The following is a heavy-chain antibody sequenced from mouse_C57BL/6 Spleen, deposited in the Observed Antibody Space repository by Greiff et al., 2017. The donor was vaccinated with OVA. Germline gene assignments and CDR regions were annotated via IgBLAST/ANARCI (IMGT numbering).Heavy chain of an antibody. CDR1: GYTFTDYN. CDR3: ARDDYDGGFAY. D-gene: IGHD2-4*01. J-gene: IGHJ3*01. CDR2: INPNNGGT. Sequence: EVKLMESGPELVKPGASVKMSCKASGYTFTDYNMHWVKQSHGKSLEWIGYINPNNGGTSYNQKFKGKATLTVNKSSSTAYMELRSLTSEDSAVYYCARDDYDGGFAYWGQGTLVTVSA. V-gene: IGHV1-22*01.